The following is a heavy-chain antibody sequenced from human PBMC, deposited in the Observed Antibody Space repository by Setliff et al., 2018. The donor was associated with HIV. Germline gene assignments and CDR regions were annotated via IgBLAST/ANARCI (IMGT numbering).Heavy chain of an antibody. Sequence: SETLSLTCAVYGGSFSGYYWSWIRQPPGRELEWIGYIYSTGSTNYNPSLQSRVSISMDASKNKFSLKVTSVTSADTAVYYCAKGAGFYGDYTFDYWGQGNLVTVSS. J-gene: IGHJ4*02. CDR1: GGSFSGYY. CDR3: AKGAGFYGDYTFDY. V-gene: IGHV4-59*03. CDR2: IYSTGST. D-gene: IGHD4-17*01.